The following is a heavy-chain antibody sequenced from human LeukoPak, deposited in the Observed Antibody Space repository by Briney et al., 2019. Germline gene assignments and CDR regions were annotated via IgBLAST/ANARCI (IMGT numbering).Heavy chain of an antibody. Sequence: TSETLSLTCTVSGVSISSGSYYWGWIRQPPGKGLEWIVSIYYSGSTSYNPSLKSRVTISVDTSMNQFSLKLSSVTAADTAVYYCTRVVYSGWYYFDYWGQGTLVTVSS. CDR3: TRVVYSGWYYFDY. CDR1: GVSISSGSYY. J-gene: IGHJ4*02. CDR2: IYYSGST. D-gene: IGHD6-19*01. V-gene: IGHV4-39*01.